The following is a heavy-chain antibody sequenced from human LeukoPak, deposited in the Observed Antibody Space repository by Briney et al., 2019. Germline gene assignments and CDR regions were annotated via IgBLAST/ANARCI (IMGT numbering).Heavy chain of an antibody. CDR2: IDSAGSTT. Sequence: GGSLRLSCAASGFTFSSYWMHWVRQAPGKGLVWVSRIDSAGSTTSYADSVKGRFTISRDNAKNTLYLQMNNLRAEDTAVYYCARDFGSSWFHFDYWGQGILVTVSS. CDR3: ARDFGSSWFHFDY. V-gene: IGHV3-74*01. CDR1: GFTFSSYW. D-gene: IGHD6-13*01. J-gene: IGHJ4*02.